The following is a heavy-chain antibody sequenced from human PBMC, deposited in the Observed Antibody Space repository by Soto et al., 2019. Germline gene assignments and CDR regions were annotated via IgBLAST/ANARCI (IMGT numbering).Heavy chain of an antibody. Sequence: GGSLRLSCSASGFIFSESTIYWVRQAPGKGLEWVSAISGSGGSTYYADSVKGRFTISRDNSKNTLYLQMNSLRAEDTAVYYCAKANGGDPTNWFDPWGQGTLVTVS. CDR3: AKANGGDPTNWFDP. J-gene: IGHJ5*02. D-gene: IGHD2-21*02. CDR2: ISGSGGST. V-gene: IGHV3-23*01. CDR1: GFIFSEST.